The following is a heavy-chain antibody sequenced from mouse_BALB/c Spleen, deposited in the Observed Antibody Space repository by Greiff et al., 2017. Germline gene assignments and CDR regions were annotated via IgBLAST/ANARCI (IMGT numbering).Heavy chain of an antibody. Sequence: EVKLMESGPGLVKPSQSLSLTCTVTGYSITSDYAWNCLRQFPGNKLGWMGYISYSGSTSYNPSLKSRISITRDTSKNQFFLQLNSVTTEDTATYYCARDDDYDAWFAYWGQGTLVTVSA. CDR1: GYSITSDYA. CDR2: ISYSGST. D-gene: IGHD2-4*01. J-gene: IGHJ3*01. V-gene: IGHV3-2*02. CDR3: ARDDDYDAWFAY.